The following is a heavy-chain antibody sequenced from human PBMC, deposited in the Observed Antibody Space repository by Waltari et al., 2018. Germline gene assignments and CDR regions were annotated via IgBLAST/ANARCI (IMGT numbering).Heavy chain of an antibody. Sequence: EVQLVESGGGLAQPGGSLRLSCAASGLSFSNSWMTWVRQASGKGPEWVDNIKEDGSEKYYMDSVKGRFTISRDNAKNSLYLQMNNLRVEDTAVYYCTRGGLDSSWYWRDWGQGTLVTVSS. CDR3: TRGGLDSSWYWRD. D-gene: IGHD6-13*01. J-gene: IGHJ4*02. CDR1: GLSFSNSW. CDR2: IKEDGSEK. V-gene: IGHV3-7*01.